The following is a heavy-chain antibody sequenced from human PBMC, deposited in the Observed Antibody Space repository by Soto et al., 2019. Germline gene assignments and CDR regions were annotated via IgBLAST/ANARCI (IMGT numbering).Heavy chain of an antibody. J-gene: IGHJ6*02. V-gene: IGHV4-34*01. D-gene: IGHD4-17*01. CDR2: INHSGST. CDR1: SRSFSNYY. Sequence: PSETLSLTCAVYSRSFSNYYLSWIRQPPGKGLEWIGEINHSGSTNYNPSLKRRVTISVDTPKTQFSLKLSSVTAADTAVYYCARVDHGDYAANYFRGMDVWGQGTTVTVPS. CDR3: ARVDHGDYAANYFRGMDV.